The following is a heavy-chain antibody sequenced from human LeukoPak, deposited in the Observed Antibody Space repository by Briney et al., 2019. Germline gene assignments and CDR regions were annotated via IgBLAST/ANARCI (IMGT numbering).Heavy chain of an antibody. CDR1: GLRFSGQY. J-gene: IGHJ6*01. CDR3: ATLHFYAMGV. CDR2: ISGSGTDT. V-gene: IGHV3-11*01. Sequence: GGSLRLSCAASGLRFSGQYMIWIRQAPGKGLEWVAFISGSGTDTFYADSVKGRFFISKDNTRDSLSLQMTSLGAEDTAMYYCATLHFYAMGVWGQGTTVTVSS.